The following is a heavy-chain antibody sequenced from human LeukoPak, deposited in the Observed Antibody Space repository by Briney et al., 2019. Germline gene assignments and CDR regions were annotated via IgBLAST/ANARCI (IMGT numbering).Heavy chain of an antibody. CDR2: MNPNRGNT. J-gene: IGHJ4*02. D-gene: IGHD3-9*01. Sequence: GASVKVSCKASGYTVTSYDINWGRQATGQGREGMGWMNPNRGNTGYAQKFQGRVTMTRNTSISTAYMELSSLRSEDTAVYYCARSQLTEGFDYWGQGTLVTVSS. CDR3: ARSQLTEGFDY. V-gene: IGHV1-8*01. CDR1: GYTVTSYD.